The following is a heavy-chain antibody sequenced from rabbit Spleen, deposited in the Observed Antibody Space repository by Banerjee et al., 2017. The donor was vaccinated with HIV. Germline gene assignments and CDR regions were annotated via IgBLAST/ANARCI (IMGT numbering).Heavy chain of an antibody. CDR2: INASTGKP. V-gene: IGHV1S45*01. J-gene: IGHJ4*01. CDR3: ARDLVGVIGWNFYL. D-gene: IGHD1-1*01. CDR1: GFTLSSTYW. Sequence: QEQLVESGGDLVKPGTSLTLTCTASGFTLSSTYWICWVRQAPGKGLEWIACINASTGKPVYATWASGRFTISRTSSTTVTLRMTSLTAADRATYFCARDLVGVIGWNFYLWGPGTLVTVS.